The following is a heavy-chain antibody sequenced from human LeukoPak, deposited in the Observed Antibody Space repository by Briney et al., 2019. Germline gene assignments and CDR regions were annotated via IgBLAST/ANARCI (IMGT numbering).Heavy chain of an antibody. CDR2: ISSSSSYI. D-gene: IGHD6-19*01. CDR3: ARGAYSGWYY. CDR1: GFTFSSYS. V-gene: IGHV3-21*01. Sequence: GGSLRPSCAASGFTFSSYSMNWVRQAPGKGLEWVSSISSSSSYIYYADSVKGRFTISRDNAKNSLYLQMNSLRAEDTAVYYCARGAYSGWYYWGQGTLVTVSS. J-gene: IGHJ4*02.